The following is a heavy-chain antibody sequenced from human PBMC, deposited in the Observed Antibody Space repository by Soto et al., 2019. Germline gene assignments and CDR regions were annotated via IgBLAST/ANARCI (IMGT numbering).Heavy chain of an antibody. V-gene: IGHV3-33*01. D-gene: IGHD1-26*01. CDR2: IWPDGSNE. J-gene: IGHJ3*02. CDR3: TRTGIVGATRSYDI. CDR1: GLGFSNFG. Sequence: QVQLVESGGGVVQPGRSLRLSCVASGLGFSNFGMHWVRQTPGRGLEWVAVIWPDGSNENYVDFVKGRFFISRDNSRNTLYLHMNSLRAEDAAIYYCTRTGIVGATRSYDIWGQGTMVTVSS.